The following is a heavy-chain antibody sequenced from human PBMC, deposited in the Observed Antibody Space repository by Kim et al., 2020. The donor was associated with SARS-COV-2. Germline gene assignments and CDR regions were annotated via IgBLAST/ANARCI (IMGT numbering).Heavy chain of an antibody. CDR3: ASQIRGRELHFDY. V-gene: IGHV1-3*01. Sequence: YSPKFQGRVTITRDTSASTAYMELSSLRSEDTAVYYCASQIRGRELHFDYWGQGTLVTVSS. D-gene: IGHD1-26*01. J-gene: IGHJ4*02.